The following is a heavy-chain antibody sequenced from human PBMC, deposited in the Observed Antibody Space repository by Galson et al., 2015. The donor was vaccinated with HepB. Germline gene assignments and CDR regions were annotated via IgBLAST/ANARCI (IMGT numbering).Heavy chain of an antibody. CDR2: IYHSGST. Sequence: TLSLTCAVSGGSISSGGYSWSWIRQPPGKGLEWIGYIYHSGSTYYNPSLKSRVTISVDRSKNQFSLKLSSVTAADTAVYYCARGDDDYGDYEGYFDYWGQGTLVTVSS. CDR1: GGSISSGGYS. V-gene: IGHV4-30-2*01. CDR3: ARGDDDYGDYEGYFDY. D-gene: IGHD4-17*01. J-gene: IGHJ4*02.